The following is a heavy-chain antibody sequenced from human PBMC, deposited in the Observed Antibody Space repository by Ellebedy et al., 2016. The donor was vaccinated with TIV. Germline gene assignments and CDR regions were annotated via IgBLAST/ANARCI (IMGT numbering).Heavy chain of an antibody. D-gene: IGHD3-10*01. CDR2: TYYRSQWFN. V-gene: IGHV6-1*01. J-gene: IGHJ5*02. CDR3: ARGAGNPRSRNWFDP. CDR1: GDSVSNSSVA. Sequence: MLSETLSLTCVISGDSVSNSSVAWNWFRQSPSRGLEWLGRTYYRSQWFNDYATSVRGRVTINPDTSSNHLSLHLNSVTPDDTAVYYCARGAGNPRSRNWFDPWGQGTMVTVSA.